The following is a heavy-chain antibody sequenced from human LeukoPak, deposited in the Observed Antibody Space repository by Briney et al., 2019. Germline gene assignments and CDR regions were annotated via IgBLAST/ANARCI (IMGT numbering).Heavy chain of an antibody. J-gene: IGHJ5*02. V-gene: IGHV4-61*08. CDR3: ARGGRGRNWFDP. Sequence: SETLSLTCTVSGXSVASGGDYWNWIRQPPGKGREWIGYIYYSVSTNYNLSLKSRVTISVDTSENQFSLKLTSVTAADTAVYYCARGGRGRNWFDPWGQGTLVTVSS. CDR2: IYYSVST. D-gene: IGHD3-10*01. CDR1: GXSVASGGDY.